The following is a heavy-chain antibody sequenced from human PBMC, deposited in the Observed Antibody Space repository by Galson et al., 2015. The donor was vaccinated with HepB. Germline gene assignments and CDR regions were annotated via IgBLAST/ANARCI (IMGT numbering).Heavy chain of an antibody. V-gene: IGHV3-23*01. J-gene: IGHJ5*02. CDR1: GFTFSSYA. D-gene: IGHD3-22*01. CDR2: ISGSGGST. Sequence: SLRLSCAASGFTFSSYAMSWVRQAPGKGLEWVSAISGSGGSTYYADSVKGRFTISRDNSKNTLYLQMNSLRAEDTAVYYCAKDRAGGLTYYYDGNWFDPWGQGTLVTVSS. CDR3: AKDRAGGLTYYYDGNWFDP.